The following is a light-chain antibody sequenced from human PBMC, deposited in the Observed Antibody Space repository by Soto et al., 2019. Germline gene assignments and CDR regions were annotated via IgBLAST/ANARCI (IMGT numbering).Light chain of an antibody. CDR1: QSVSSSS. CDR3: QQYAGSAT. J-gene: IGKJ1*01. Sequence: ENVLTQSPGTLSLSPGERATLSCRASQSVSSSSLAWYQQKPGQAPRLLTYGASSRATGIPDRFSGSGSGTDFTLTISRLEPEDFAVYDCQQYAGSATFGQGTKVDIK. V-gene: IGKV3-20*01. CDR2: GAS.